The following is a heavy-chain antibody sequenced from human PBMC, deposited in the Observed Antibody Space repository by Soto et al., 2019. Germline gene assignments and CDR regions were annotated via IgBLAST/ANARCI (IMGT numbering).Heavy chain of an antibody. CDR2: IDPEDGKT. CDR3: TTGASAGRGDF. CDR1: GFTFSDLS. Sequence: QVQVVQSGGEAKKPGASVKVSCRVSGFTFSDLSIHWVRQSPGKGLEWMGGIDPEDGKTIYAPKFQGRSTMTEDSSSDTAYLEVNKLMSNDTAFYYGTTGASAGRGDFWGQGTLVTVSS. V-gene: IGHV1-24*01. D-gene: IGHD6-13*01. J-gene: IGHJ4*02.